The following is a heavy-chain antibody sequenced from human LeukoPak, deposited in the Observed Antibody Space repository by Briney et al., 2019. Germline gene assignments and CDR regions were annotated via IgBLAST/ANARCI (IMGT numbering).Heavy chain of an antibody. CDR1: GFTFRSHS. J-gene: IGHJ4*02. CDR2: ISSSGSTI. V-gene: IGHV3-48*02. D-gene: IGHD2-15*01. CDR3: VFPYWQDLDH. Sequence: QPGGSRRLSCAASGFTFRSHSMQWVRQAPGKGLEWVSHISSSGSTIYYADSVKGRFTISRDNAKESLYLQMSSLRDEDTAVYYCVFPYWQDLDHWGQGTLVTVSS.